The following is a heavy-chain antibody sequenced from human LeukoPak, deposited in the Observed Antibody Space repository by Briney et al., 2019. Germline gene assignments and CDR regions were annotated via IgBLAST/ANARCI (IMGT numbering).Heavy chain of an antibody. CDR1: GVFVSDNY. V-gene: IGHV4-59*08. CDR3: ARDSRCGSGCTADGMDEWYEDTMDV. J-gene: IGHJ6*02. D-gene: IGHD6-25*01. CDR2: AYHSGTT. Sequence: KASETLSLTGTGSGVFVSDNYWSWIRQAPGKGLEWIGYAYHSGTTNYNPSLTSRVTTSVDTSKRQFSLNLASVTAADTAVYYCARDSRCGSGCTADGMDEWYEDTMDVWGRGITVIVSS.